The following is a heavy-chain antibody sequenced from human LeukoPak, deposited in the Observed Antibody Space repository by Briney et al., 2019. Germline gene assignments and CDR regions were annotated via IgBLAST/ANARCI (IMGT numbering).Heavy chain of an antibody. CDR1: GFTFGSYG. V-gene: IGHV3-23*01. Sequence: GGSLRLSCAASGFTFGSYGMSWGRQAPGKGLEWVSSASGEGYSRYYADSVQGRFTISRDNSKNTLYLQMNSLRGEDTAVYYCARHVDTSMVTAGAAFDIWGQGTIVTVSS. J-gene: IGHJ3*02. CDR2: ASGEGYSR. D-gene: IGHD5-18*01. CDR3: ARHVDTSMVTAGAAFDI.